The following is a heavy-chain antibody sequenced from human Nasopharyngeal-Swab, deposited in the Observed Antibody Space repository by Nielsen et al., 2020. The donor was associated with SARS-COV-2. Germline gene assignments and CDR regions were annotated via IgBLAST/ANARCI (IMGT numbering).Heavy chain of an antibody. CDR3: ARDSDYGDYIGWLDP. CDR1: GGTFMNYG. J-gene: IGHJ5*02. V-gene: IGHV1-69*13. Sequence: SVKVSCKTSGGTFMNYGISWVRQAPGQGLEWMGGVMPKFDTANYAQKFQDRVTITADESTSTVYLELISLSSDDTAIYYCARDSDYGDYIGWLDPWGQGTLVTVSS. D-gene: IGHD4-17*01. CDR2: VMPKFDTA.